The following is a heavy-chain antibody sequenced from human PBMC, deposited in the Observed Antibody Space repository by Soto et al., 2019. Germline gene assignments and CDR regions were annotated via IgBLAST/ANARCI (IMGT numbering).Heavy chain of an antibody. Sequence: GSGPTLVNPTQTLTLTCSFSGFSLTSSGVGVGWFRQPPGKALEWLGLTYWNDDDRYRASLHSRLTITKDTSKNQVVLTMTNMDPDDTATYYCAHRPGGSGFRYYFDYWGQGTLVTVSS. CDR2: TYWNDDD. CDR1: GFSLTSSGVG. D-gene: IGHD6-19*01. J-gene: IGHJ4*02. CDR3: AHRPGGSGFRYYFDY. V-gene: IGHV2-5*01.